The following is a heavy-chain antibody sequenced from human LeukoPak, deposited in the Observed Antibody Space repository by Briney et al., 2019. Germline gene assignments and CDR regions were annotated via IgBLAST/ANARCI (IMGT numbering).Heavy chain of an antibody. CDR3: AREGYCSSTSCYRFFSLRSPEYVDYYYMDV. D-gene: IGHD2-2*02. V-gene: IGHV4-61*02. Sequence: SETLSLTCTVSGGSISSGSYYWSWIRQPAGKGLEWIGRIYTSGSTNYNPSLKSRVTISVDTSKNQFSLKLSSVTAADTAVHYCAREGYCSSTSCYRFFSLRSPEYVDYYYMDVWGKGTTVTVSS. CDR1: GGSISSGSYY. J-gene: IGHJ6*03. CDR2: IYTSGST.